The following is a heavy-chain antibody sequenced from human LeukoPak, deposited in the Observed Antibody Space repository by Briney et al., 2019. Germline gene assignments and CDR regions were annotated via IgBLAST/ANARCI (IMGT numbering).Heavy chain of an antibody. J-gene: IGHJ4*02. D-gene: IGHD4-17*01. CDR1: AFTFSNYW. CDR2: INGDGSNT. V-gene: IGHV3-74*01. Sequence: GGSLRLSCAASAFTFSNYWMHWVRQAPGKGLVWVSRINGDGSNTNYADSVKGRFTISRDNAKNTLYLQMNSLRAEDTAVYYRARALSTVTTLDWGQGTLVTVSS. CDR3: ARALSTVTTLD.